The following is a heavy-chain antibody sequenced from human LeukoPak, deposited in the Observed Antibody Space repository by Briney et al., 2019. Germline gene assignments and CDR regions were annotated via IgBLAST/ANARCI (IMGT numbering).Heavy chain of an antibody. D-gene: IGHD4-17*01. CDR2: IYYSGST. Sequence: SETLSLTCNVSGGSISRSSYYWSWIRQHPGKGLEWIGYIYYSGSTYYNPSLKSRVTISVDTSKNQFSLKLSSVTAADTAVYYCARRGDSDDYWGQGTLVTVSS. J-gene: IGHJ4*02. V-gene: IGHV4-31*03. CDR3: ARRGDSDDY. CDR1: GGSISRSSYY.